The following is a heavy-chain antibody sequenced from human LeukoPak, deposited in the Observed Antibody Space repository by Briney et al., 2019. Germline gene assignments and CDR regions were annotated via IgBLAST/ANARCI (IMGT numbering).Heavy chain of an antibody. J-gene: IGHJ4*02. Sequence: PSETLSLTCAVYGGSFSGYYWSWIRQPPGKGLGWIGEINYSGSTNYNPSLKSRVTISVDTSKNQFSLKLSSVTAADTAVYYCARAGWFGEFSTDYWGQGTLVTVSS. CDR1: GGSFSGYY. D-gene: IGHD3-10*01. CDR3: ARAGWFGEFSTDY. V-gene: IGHV4-34*01. CDR2: INYSGST.